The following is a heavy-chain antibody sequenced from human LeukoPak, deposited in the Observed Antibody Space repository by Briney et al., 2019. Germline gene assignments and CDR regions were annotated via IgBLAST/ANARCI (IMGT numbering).Heavy chain of an antibody. D-gene: IGHD6-19*01. Sequence: GGSLRLSCAASGFTVSSTYMNWVRQAPGKGLEWVSYIGSSGSTMYYANSVKGRFTISRDNTKNSLFLQMNSLRAEDTAVYYCAREAVGDAFDIWGQGTMVTVSS. CDR1: GFTVSSTY. CDR2: IGSSGSTM. CDR3: AREAVGDAFDI. V-gene: IGHV3-48*03. J-gene: IGHJ3*02.